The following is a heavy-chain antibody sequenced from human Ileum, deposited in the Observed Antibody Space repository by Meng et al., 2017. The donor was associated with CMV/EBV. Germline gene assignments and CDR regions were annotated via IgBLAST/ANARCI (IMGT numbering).Heavy chain of an antibody. CDR1: GFSISINC. CDR2: FNHDSTT. Sequence: CAASGFSISINCRSWVRQAPGKGLQWVSFFNHDSTTYYADSVKGRFTISRDNSKNTVYLQLNSLRADDTAMYYCAGGYYGSGGFALDYWGQGILVTVSS. J-gene: IGHJ4*02. D-gene: IGHD3-22*01. V-gene: IGHV3-53*01. CDR3: AGGYYGSGGFALDY.